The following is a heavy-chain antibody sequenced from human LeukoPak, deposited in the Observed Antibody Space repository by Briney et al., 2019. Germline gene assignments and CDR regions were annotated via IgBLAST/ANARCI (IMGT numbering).Heavy chain of an antibody. Sequence: GASVKVSCKASGYTFTSYYMHWVRQAPGQGLEWMGIINPSGGSTSYAQKFQGRVTITADESTSTAYMELSSLRSEDTAVYYCARAGYDDAFDIWGQGTMVTVSS. D-gene: IGHD5-12*01. J-gene: IGHJ3*02. CDR2: INPSGGST. CDR3: ARAGYDDAFDI. CDR1: GYTFTSYY. V-gene: IGHV1-46*01.